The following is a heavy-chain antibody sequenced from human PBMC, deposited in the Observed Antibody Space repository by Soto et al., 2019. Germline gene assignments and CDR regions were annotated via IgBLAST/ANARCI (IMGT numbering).Heavy chain of an antibody. Sequence: SVKVSCKASGGTFSSYAISWVRQAPGQGLEWMGGIIPIFGTANYAQKFQGRVTITRDTSASTAYMELSSLRSEDTAVYYCARDMLLWFGERYSGMDVWGQGTTVTVSS. CDR3: ARDMLLWFGERYSGMDV. CDR1: GGTFSSYA. J-gene: IGHJ6*02. D-gene: IGHD3-10*01. V-gene: IGHV1-69*05. CDR2: IIPIFGTA.